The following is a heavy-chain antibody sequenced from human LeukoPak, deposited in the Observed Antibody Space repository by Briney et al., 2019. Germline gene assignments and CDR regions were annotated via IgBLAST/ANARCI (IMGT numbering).Heavy chain of an antibody. CDR1: GGSFSGYY. CDR2: INHSGST. V-gene: IGHV4-34*01. Sequence: SETLSLTCAVYGGSFSGYYWSWIRQPPGKGPEWIGEINHSGSTNYNPSLKSRVTISVDTSKNQFSLKLSSVTAADTAVYYCARGQFSMFRAFDIWGQGTMVTVSS. CDR3: ARGQFSMFRAFDI. D-gene: IGHD3-10*02. J-gene: IGHJ3*02.